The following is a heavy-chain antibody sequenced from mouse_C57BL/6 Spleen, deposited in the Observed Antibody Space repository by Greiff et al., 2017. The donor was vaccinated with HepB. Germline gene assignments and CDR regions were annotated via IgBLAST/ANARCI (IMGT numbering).Heavy chain of an antibody. CDR3: DRGGRGAWFAY. D-gene: IGHD1-1*02. CDR2: IYPGDGDT. J-gene: IGHJ3*01. Sequence: VQLQQSGAELVKPGASVKISCKASGYAFSSYWMNWVKQRPGKGLEWIGQIYPGDGDTNYNGKFKGKATLTADKSSSTAYMPLSSLTSEDSAVYFCDRGGRGAWFAYWGQGTLVTVSA. V-gene: IGHV1-80*01. CDR1: GYAFSSYW.